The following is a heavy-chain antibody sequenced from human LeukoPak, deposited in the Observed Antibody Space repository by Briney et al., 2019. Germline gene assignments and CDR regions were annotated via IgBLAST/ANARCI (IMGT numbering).Heavy chain of an antibody. V-gene: IGHV1-2*02. J-gene: IGHJ4*02. CDR2: INPNSGGT. CDR3: ARARSTRYPFDY. D-gene: IGHD1-26*01. CDR1: GFTFTGYY. Sequence: SVKVSCKAAGFTFTGYYMHWVRQAPGQGLEWMGWINPNSGGTNYAQKFQARATMTRDTSISTAYMELSRLRSDDTAVYYCARARSTRYPFDYWGQGTLVTVSS.